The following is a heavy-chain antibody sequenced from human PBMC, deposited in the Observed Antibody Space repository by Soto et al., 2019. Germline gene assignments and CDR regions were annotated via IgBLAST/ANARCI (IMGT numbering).Heavy chain of an antibody. Sequence: EAQLVESGGGLVQPGGSLRLSCAASGFTFSNYEMHWVRQAPGKGLEYVSGISNNGAHTDYAKSVKGRFTISRDNSENTLYLQMGSLRAEDMDLYYCARRGYGSRWNNVYMDVWGKGTTVTVSS. CDR3: ARRGYGSRWNNVYMDV. CDR2: ISNNGAHT. D-gene: IGHD6-13*01. V-gene: IGHV3-64*01. J-gene: IGHJ6*03. CDR1: GFTFSNYE.